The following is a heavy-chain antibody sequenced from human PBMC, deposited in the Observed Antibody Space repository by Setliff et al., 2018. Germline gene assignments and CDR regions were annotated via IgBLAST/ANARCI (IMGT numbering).Heavy chain of an antibody. J-gene: IGHJ4*02. CDR3: ARGERRWLRFSLDY. D-gene: IGHD5-12*01. CDR2: INHSGST. CDR1: GGSFSGYY. V-gene: IGHV4-34*01. Sequence: PSETLSLTCAVYGGSFSGYYGSWIRQPPGKGLEWIGEINHSGSTNYNPSLKSRVTISVDTSKNQFSLKLSSVTAADTAVYYCARGERRWLRFSLDYWGQGTLVTVS.